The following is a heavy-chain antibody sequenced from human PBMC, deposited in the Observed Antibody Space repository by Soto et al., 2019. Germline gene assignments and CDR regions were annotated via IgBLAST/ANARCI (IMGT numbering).Heavy chain of an antibody. D-gene: IGHD2-2*01. J-gene: IGHJ6*03. V-gene: IGHV3-11*01. Sequence: QVHLVESGGDLVKAGGSLRLSCVASGFSFSDYSMTWMRQAPGGGLDFVAFISNTAITDYYADSVKGRFTISRDNARNSVYLQMDSLRAEDAAVYYCARDLHQILSHKHYYYYLDVWGTGTTVTVSS. CDR2: ISNTAITD. CDR1: GFSFSDYS. CDR3: ARDLHQILSHKHYYYYLDV.